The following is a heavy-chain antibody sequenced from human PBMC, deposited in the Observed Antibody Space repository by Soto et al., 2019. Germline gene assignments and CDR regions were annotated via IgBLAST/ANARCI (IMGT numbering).Heavy chain of an antibody. Sequence: QVTLKESGPALVKPTETLTLTCTVSGFSLTTGKMGVSWIRQPPGKALEWLAHIFSDNERSYSTSLQGRLTISKDTSGSQVVLSMTKVDPVDTATYYCARMNVDSYQFYYAMDVWGQGTTVTVSS. V-gene: IGHV2-26*01. D-gene: IGHD4-17*01. CDR1: GFSLTTGKMG. J-gene: IGHJ6*02. CDR2: IFSDNER. CDR3: ARMNVDSYQFYYAMDV.